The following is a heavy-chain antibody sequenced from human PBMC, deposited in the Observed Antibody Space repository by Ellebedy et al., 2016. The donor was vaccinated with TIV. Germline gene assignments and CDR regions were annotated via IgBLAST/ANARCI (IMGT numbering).Heavy chain of an antibody. CDR3: ARGPILWFGELLDY. Sequence: AASVKVSCKASGYTFTSYGISWVRQAPGQGLEWMGWISAYNGNTKYAQKLQGRVTMTTDTSTNTAYMELRRLRSEDTAVYYCARGPILWFGELLDYWGQGTLVTISS. J-gene: IGHJ4*02. CDR1: GYTFTSYG. CDR2: ISAYNGNT. D-gene: IGHD3-10*01. V-gene: IGHV1-18*01.